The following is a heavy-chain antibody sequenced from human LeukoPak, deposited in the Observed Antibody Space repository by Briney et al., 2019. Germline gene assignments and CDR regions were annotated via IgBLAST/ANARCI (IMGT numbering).Heavy chain of an antibody. J-gene: IGHJ4*02. CDR1: GFTFSSYG. Sequence: PGGSLRLSCAASGFTFSSYGMHWVRQAPGKGLEWVAVISYDGSNKYYADSVKGRFTISRDNSKNTLYLQMNSLRAEDTAVYYCAKVAGDGDEYYFDYWGQGTLVTVSS. CDR2: ISYDGSNK. D-gene: IGHD4-17*01. V-gene: IGHV3-30*18. CDR3: AKVAGDGDEYYFDY.